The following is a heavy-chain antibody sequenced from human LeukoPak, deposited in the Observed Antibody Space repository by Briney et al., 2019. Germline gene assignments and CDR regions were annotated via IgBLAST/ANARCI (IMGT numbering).Heavy chain of an antibody. D-gene: IGHD2-2*01. CDR1: GFTFSSYG. V-gene: IGHV3-33*01. CDR2: IWYDGSNK. Sequence: GRSLRLSCAASGFTFSSYGMHWVRQAPGKGPEWVAVIWYDGSNKYYADSVKGRFTISRDNSKNTLYLQMNSLRAEDTAVYYCAREKGGYCSSTSCALDYWGQGTLVTVSS. J-gene: IGHJ4*02. CDR3: AREKGGYCSSTSCALDY.